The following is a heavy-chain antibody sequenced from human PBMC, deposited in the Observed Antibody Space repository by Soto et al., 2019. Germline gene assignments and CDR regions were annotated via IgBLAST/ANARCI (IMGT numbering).Heavy chain of an antibody. CDR1: GFTFSSYW. Sequence: GGSLRLSCAASGFTFSSYWMSWVRQAPGKGLEWVANIKQDGSEKSYVDSVKGRFTISRDNAKNSLYLQMNSLRAEDTAVYYCARIELRLLEWLLQEFDYWGQGTLVTVS. CDR2: IKQDGSEK. CDR3: ARIELRLLEWLLQEFDY. D-gene: IGHD3-3*01. V-gene: IGHV3-7*01. J-gene: IGHJ4*02.